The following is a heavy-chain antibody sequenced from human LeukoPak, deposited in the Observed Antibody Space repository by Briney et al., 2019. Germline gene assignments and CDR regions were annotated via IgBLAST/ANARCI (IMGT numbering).Heavy chain of an antibody. CDR1: GVSISTNY. J-gene: IGHJ4*02. CDR3: AREDYSSRGLDY. Sequence: SATLSLTCNVSGVSISTNYWRWIRQPPGKGLEWIGRIHTSGITNYNPSLKSRVTMSLDTSKNQFSLNLSSVTAADTAVYYCAREDYSSRGLDYWGQGTLVTFSS. D-gene: IGHD6-13*01. CDR2: IHTSGIT. V-gene: IGHV4-4*07.